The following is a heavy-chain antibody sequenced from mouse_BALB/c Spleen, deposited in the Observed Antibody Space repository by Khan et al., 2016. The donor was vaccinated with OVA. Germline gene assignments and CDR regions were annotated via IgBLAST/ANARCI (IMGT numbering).Heavy chain of an antibody. V-gene: IGHV5-4*02. Sequence: EVGLVESGGGLVKPGGSLKLSCAASGFTFSDYYMYWIRQTPEKGLEWVATISDGGSYSYYPDSVKGRFTISRDDVKSNLYLQMSSLKYEDTAMYYCARGFYGGPFTYWGQGTLVTVSA. CDR3: ARGFYGGPFTY. D-gene: IGHD1-1*02. CDR2: ISDGGSYS. CDR1: GFTFSDYY. J-gene: IGHJ3*01.